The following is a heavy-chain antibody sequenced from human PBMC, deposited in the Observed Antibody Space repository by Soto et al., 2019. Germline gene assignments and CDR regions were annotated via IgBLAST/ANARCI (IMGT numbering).Heavy chain of an antibody. J-gene: IGHJ6*02. CDR2: IMPIFATP. CDR1: GGTFSTSA. Sequence: QVQLMQSGAEVKKPGSSVKVSCKASGGTFSTSAISWVRQAPGEGLEWVGGIMPIFATPDYAQKFQGRVTIYEDESTATAYLELTSLTTDDTAVYSCARDKDRQQLGGNYYYILDVWGQGTAITVSS. CDR3: ARDKDRQQLGGNYYYILDV. D-gene: IGHD3-3*02. V-gene: IGHV1-69*12.